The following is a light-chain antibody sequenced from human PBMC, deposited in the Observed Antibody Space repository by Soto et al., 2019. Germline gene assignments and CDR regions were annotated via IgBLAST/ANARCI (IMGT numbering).Light chain of an antibody. CDR2: GAS. V-gene: IGKV3-20*01. Sequence: EIVLTQSPGTLSLSPGERATLSCRASQSVSSSYLAWYQQKPGQAPRLLIYGASSRATGIPDRFSGRGSGTDFPLTISILEPEDFAVYYCQQYCSTPTTFRPGTKTEIK. CDR1: QSVSSSY. CDR3: QQYCSTPTT. J-gene: IGKJ1*01.